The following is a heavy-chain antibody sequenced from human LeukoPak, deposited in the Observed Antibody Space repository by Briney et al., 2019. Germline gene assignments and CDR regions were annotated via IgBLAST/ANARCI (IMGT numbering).Heavy chain of an antibody. J-gene: IGHJ4*02. Sequence: PSETLSLTCTVSGGSISNYYWSWIRQPAGKGLECIGHIYTSGSTNYNPSLKSRVTMSVDTSKNQFSLKLSSVTAADTAVYYCARDRGTWNDDGFDYWGQGTLVTVSS. CDR3: ARDRGTWNDDGFDY. CDR2: IYTSGST. CDR1: GGSISNYY. V-gene: IGHV4-4*07. D-gene: IGHD1-1*01.